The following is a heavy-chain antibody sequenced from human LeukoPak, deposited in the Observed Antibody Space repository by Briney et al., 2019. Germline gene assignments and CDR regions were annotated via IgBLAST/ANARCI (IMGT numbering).Heavy chain of an antibody. J-gene: IGHJ6*02. V-gene: IGHV3-48*03. Sequence: PGGSLRLSCAASGFTFSSYEMNWVRQAPGKWLEWVSYISRSGSTIYYADSVKGRFTISRDNAKNSLYLQMNSLRAEDTAVYYCARDREMGSGARRLYYGMDVWGQGTTVTVSS. CDR3: ARDREMGSGARRLYYGMDV. CDR1: GFTFSSYE. CDR2: ISRSGSTI. D-gene: IGHD1-26*01.